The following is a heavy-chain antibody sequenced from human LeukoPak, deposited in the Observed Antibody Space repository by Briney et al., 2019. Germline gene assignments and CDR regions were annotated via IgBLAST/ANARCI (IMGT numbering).Heavy chain of an antibody. CDR2: ISYDGTTK. Sequence: GGSLRLSCAASGFTFSAYAMHWVRQAPGKGLEWVAVISYDGTTKYYIDSVKGRFTISRDNSKSTLYLQVSSLRAEDRAVYYCARDLTATRAYHYYNMGVWGQGTTVTVSS. V-gene: IGHV3-30-3*01. CDR1: GFTFSAYA. CDR3: ARDLTATRAYHYYNMGV. D-gene: IGHD2-21*02. J-gene: IGHJ6*02.